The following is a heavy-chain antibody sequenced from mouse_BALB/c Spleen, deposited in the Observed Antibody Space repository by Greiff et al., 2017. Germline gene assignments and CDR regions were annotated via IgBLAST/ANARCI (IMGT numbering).Heavy chain of an antibody. CDR3: VRDLVYGNYEVAY. V-gene: IGHV2-9-2*01. J-gene: IGHJ3*01. Sequence: VQLQQSGPGLVAPSQSLSITCTVSGFSLTSYDISWIRQPPGKGLEWLGVIWTGGGTNYNSAFMSRLSISKDNSKSQVFLKMNSLQTDDTAIYYCVRDLVYGNYEVAYWGQGTLVTVSA. CDR2: IWTGGGT. CDR1: GFSLTSYD. D-gene: IGHD2-1*01.